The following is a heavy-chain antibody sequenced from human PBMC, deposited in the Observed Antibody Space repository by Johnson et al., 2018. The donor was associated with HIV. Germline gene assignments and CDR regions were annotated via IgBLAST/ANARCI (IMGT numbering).Heavy chain of an antibody. J-gene: IGHJ3*02. V-gene: IGHV3-20*04. CDR3: ARARYGDLLNLDAFDI. CDR2: IDWNGGST. D-gene: IGHD4-17*01. Sequence: VQLVESGGGVVQPGRSLRLSCAASGFTFDDYGMSWVRQVPGKGLEWVSGIDWNGGSTGYADPVKGRFTISRDNAKNSLYLQMNSLRAEDTALYYCARARYGDLLNLDAFDIWGQGTMVTVSS. CDR1: GFTFDDYG.